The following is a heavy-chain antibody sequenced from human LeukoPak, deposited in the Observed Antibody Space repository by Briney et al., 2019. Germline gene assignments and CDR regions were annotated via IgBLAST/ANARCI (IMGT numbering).Heavy chain of an antibody. V-gene: IGHV4-39*07. Sequence: PSETLSLTCTVSGGSISSSSYYWGWIRQPPGKGLEWIGSIYYSGSTYYNPSLKSRVTISVDTSKNQFSLKLSSVTAADTAVYYCARDFPAPKMKNWFDPWGQGTLVTVSS. D-gene: IGHD5-24*01. CDR2: IYYSGST. CDR1: GGSISSSSYY. J-gene: IGHJ5*02. CDR3: ARDFPAPKMKNWFDP.